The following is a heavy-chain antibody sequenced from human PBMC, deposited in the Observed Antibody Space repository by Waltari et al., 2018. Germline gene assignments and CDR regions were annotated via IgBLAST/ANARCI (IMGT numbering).Heavy chain of an antibody. CDR2: IWYHGNKK. Sequence: QVQLVESGGGVVQPGRSLRLSCAASGFTFSSYGMHWVRQAPGKGLGWVAGIWYHGNKKYYADSVKGRFTISRDNSKNTLYLQMNSLRAEDTAVYYCAKDQSGYWYFDLWGRGTLVTVSS. J-gene: IGHJ2*01. CDR1: GFTFSSYG. CDR3: AKDQSGYWYFDL. D-gene: IGHD3-10*01. V-gene: IGHV3-33*06.